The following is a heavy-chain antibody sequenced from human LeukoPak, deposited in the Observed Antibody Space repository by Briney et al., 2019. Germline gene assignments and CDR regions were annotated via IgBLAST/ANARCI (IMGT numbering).Heavy chain of an antibody. CDR2: FDPEDGET. CDR3: ATGWGPMR. J-gene: IGHJ4*02. V-gene: IGHV1-24*01. Sequence: ASVKVSCKSSGYTFTNYGISWVRQAPGKGLEWMGGFDPEDGETIYAQKFQGRVTMTEDTSTDTAYMELSSLRSEDTAVYYCATGWGPMRWGQGTLVTVSS. CDR1: GYTFTNYG. D-gene: IGHD7-27*01.